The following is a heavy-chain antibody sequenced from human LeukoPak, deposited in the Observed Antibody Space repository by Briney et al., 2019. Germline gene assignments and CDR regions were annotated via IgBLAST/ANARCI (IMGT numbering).Heavy chain of an antibody. J-gene: IGHJ4*02. Sequence: GGSLRLSCAASGFTFSSYAMSWVRQAPGKGLEWVSAISGSGGSTYYADSVKGRFTISRDNSKNTLYLQMNSLRAEDTAVYYRAKVEGGIGNYFDYWGQGTLVTVSS. CDR1: GFTFSSYA. D-gene: IGHD1-26*01. CDR3: AKVEGGIGNYFDY. V-gene: IGHV3-23*01. CDR2: ISGSGGST.